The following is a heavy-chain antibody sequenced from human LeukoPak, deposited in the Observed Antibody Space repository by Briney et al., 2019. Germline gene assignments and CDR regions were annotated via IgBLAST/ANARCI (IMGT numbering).Heavy chain of an antibody. CDR1: GFTFSNYA. CDR3: AKGGYDTRGLEGY. CDR2: ISGSGGST. J-gene: IGHJ4*02. Sequence: GGSLRLSCAASGFTFSNYAMSWVRQAPGKGLEWVSAISGSGGSTYYADSVKGRFTISRDNSKNTLYLQMNSLRAEDTAVYYCAKGGYDTRGLEGYWGQGTLVTVSS. D-gene: IGHD5-12*01. V-gene: IGHV3-23*01.